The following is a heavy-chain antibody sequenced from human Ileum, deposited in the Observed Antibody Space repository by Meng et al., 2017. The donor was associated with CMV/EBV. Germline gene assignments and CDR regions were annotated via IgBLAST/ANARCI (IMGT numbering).Heavy chain of an antibody. V-gene: IGHV4-61*02. CDR1: GGSIGSGDYY. CDR3: AREMSRTGFFDY. Sequence: QVSLQQPGPGLLGPSETLSLTCTVSGGSIGSGDYYWSWIRQPAGKGLEWIGRIHISGATNYNPSLKSRVTMSVDTSKNQFSLKVRSVTAADTAVYYCAREMSRTGFFDYWGQGNLVTVSS. J-gene: IGHJ4*02. CDR2: IHISGAT. D-gene: IGHD1-1*01.